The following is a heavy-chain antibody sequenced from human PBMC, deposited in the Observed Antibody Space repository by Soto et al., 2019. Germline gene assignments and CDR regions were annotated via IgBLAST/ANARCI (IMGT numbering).Heavy chain of an antibody. CDR2: IERDDDDK. CDR1: GFSLTSPGMC. Sequence: SGPTLVNPTETLTLTCTFSGFSLTSPGMCVSWIRQSPGKALEWLALIERDDDDKYYSTSLKTRLTISKDTRKNQVVLTMANMEPADTASYYCARSIRGPRRFNGMDVWGQGTTVTVSS. CDR3: ARSIRGPRRFNGMDV. D-gene: IGHD1-20*01. J-gene: IGHJ6*02. V-gene: IGHV2-70*13.